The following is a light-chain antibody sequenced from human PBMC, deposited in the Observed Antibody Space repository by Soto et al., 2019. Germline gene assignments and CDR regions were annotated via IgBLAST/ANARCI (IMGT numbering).Light chain of an antibody. CDR1: QSVSNF. CDR3: QQYGSSGT. V-gene: IGKV3-11*01. Sequence: EIVLTQSPATLSLSPGERATLSCRASQSVSNFLAWYLQRPGQAPRLLIFDASKRAAGVPARFSGSGSGTDFTLTISRLEPEDFAVYYCQQYGSSGTFGQGTKVDIK. CDR2: DAS. J-gene: IGKJ1*01.